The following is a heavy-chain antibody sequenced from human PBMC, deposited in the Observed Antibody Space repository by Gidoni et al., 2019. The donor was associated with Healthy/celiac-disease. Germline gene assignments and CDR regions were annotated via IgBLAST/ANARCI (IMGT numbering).Heavy chain of an antibody. V-gene: IGHV3-33*01. CDR1: GFTFSSYG. CDR3: ARSVRQWLVRGVYLDY. D-gene: IGHD6-19*01. CDR2: IWYDGSNK. Sequence: QVQLVESGGGVVQPGRSLRLSCAASGFTFSSYGMHWVRKAPGKGLEWVAVIWYDGSNKYYADSVKGRFTTSRDNSKNTLYLQMNRLRAEDTAVYYCARSVRQWLVRGVYLDYWGQGTLVTVSS. J-gene: IGHJ4*02.